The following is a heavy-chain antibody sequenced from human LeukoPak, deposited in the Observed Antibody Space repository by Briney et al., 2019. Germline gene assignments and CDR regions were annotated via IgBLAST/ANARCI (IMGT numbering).Heavy chain of an antibody. J-gene: IGHJ4*02. CDR3: ARGSLGYCTNGVCYYDY. CDR2: IHHSVST. Sequence: SETLSLTCAVSGGSISSSDWWTWVRQPPGKGLEWIGEIHHSVSTNYDPSLESRVTISVDKSNNQFSLKLRSVTAADTAVYYCARGSLGYCTNGVCYYDYWGQGTLVTVSS. D-gene: IGHD2-8*01. CDR1: GGSISSSDW. V-gene: IGHV4-4*02.